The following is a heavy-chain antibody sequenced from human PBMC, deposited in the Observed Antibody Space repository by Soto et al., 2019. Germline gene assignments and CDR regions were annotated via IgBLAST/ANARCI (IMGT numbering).Heavy chain of an antibody. CDR2: ISWNSGSI. J-gene: IGHJ4*02. D-gene: IGHD2-15*01. CDR3: AKGGIL. V-gene: IGHV3-9*01. Sequence: EVQLVESGGGLVQPGRSLRLSCAASGFTFDDYAMHWVRQAPGKGLEWVSGISWNSGSIGYADSVKGRFTISRDNAKNSLYLQMNSLRAEDTALYYCAKGGILGGQGTLVTVSS. CDR1: GFTFDDYA.